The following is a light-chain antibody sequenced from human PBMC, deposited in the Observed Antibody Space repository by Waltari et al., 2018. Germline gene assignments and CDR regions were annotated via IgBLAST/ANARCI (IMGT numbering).Light chain of an antibody. V-gene: IGLV2-14*03. J-gene: IGLJ2*01. CDR2: DVS. Sequence: QSALTQPASVSGSPGQSITISCTGTSSDVGGFNYFSWDQRHPGKAPKLMIYDVSNRPSGVSNRFSGSKSGNTASLTISGLQAEDEGDYYCSSYTSSNIPYVVFGGGTKLTVL. CDR3: SSYTSSNIPYVV. CDR1: SSDVGGFNY.